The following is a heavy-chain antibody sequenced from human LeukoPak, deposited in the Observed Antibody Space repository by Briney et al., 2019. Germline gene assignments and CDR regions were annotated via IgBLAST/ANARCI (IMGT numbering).Heavy chain of an antibody. J-gene: IGHJ4*02. CDR1: GYTFTGYY. D-gene: IGHD3-3*01. CDR2: INPNSGGT. Sequence: GASVKVSCKASGYTFTGYYMHWVRQAPGQGLEWMGWINPNSGGTNYAQKFQGRVTMTRDTSISTAYMELSRLRSDDTAVYYCARLPLAGGYDFWSGDFDYWGQGTLVTVSS. CDR3: ARLPLAGGYDFWSGDFDY. V-gene: IGHV1-2*02.